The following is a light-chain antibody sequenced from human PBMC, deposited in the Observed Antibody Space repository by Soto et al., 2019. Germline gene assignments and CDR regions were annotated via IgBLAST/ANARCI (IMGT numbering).Light chain of an antibody. V-gene: IGLV2-14*01. CDR1: SSDVGRYNY. CDR2: EVS. Sequence: QSALTQPASVSGSPGQSITISCTGTSSDVGRYNYVSWYQQHPGKAPKLMIYEVSNRPSGVSNRFSGSKSGNTASLTIYGLQAEDEADYYCSSFSSSSTLYVFGTGTKVTVL. J-gene: IGLJ1*01. CDR3: SSFSSSSTLYV.